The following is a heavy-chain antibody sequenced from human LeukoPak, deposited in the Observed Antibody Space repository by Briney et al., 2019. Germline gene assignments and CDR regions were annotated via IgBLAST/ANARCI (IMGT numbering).Heavy chain of an antibody. J-gene: IGHJ4*02. D-gene: IGHD2-15*01. V-gene: IGHV5-51*01. CDR3: ARGDCSGGNCHFDY. CDR1: GYSFTAYW. CDR2: IAPGVSDT. Sequence: GESLKISCKGSGYSFTAYWIGWVRQMPGKGLELMGIIAPGVSDTRYNPAFQGQVTISADKSISTAYLQWSSLKASDTAMYYCARGDCSGGNCHFDYWGQGTLVTVSS.